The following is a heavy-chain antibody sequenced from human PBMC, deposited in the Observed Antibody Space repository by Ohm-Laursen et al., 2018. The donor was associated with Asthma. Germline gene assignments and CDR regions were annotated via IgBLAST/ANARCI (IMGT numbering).Heavy chain of an antibody. D-gene: IGHD2-2*01. CDR2: INAGNGNT. CDR1: GYTLTSYS. V-gene: IGHV1-3*01. J-gene: IGHJ5*02. Sequence: GSSVKVSCKSSGYTLTSYSMHWVRQAPGQRLEWMGWINAGNGNTKYSQKFQGRVTITRDTSASTAYMELSSLRSEDTAVYYCAREGCIGCYFNWFDPWGQGTLVTVSS. CDR3: AREGCIGCYFNWFDP.